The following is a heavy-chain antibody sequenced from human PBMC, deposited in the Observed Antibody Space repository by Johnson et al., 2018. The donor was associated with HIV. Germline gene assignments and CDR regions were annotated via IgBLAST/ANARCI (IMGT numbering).Heavy chain of an antibody. Sequence: QVQLVESGGGVVQPGGSLRLSCAASGFNFSNYGIHWVRQAPGKGLEWVAFIRYDGSNKYYADSMKGRFTISRDNSKNTLYMQMNSLRAEDTAVYYCAKASGNGYYVDAFDLWGQGTMVTVSS. V-gene: IGHV3-30*02. CDR2: IRYDGSNK. D-gene: IGHD3-3*01. CDR3: AKASGNGYYVDAFDL. J-gene: IGHJ3*01. CDR1: GFNFSNYG.